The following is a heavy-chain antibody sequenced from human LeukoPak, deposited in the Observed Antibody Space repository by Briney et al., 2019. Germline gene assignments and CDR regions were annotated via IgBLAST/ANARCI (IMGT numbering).Heavy chain of an antibody. J-gene: IGHJ3*02. CDR3: ASRGYSYGDAFDI. CDR2: ISGSGGST. Sequence: PGGSLRLSCAASGFTFSSYAMSWVRQAPGKGLEWVSAISGSGGSTYYADSVKGRFTISRDNSKNTLYLQMNSLRAEDTAVYYCASRGYSYGDAFDIWGQGTMVTVSS. CDR1: GFTFSSYA. D-gene: IGHD5-18*01. V-gene: IGHV3-23*01.